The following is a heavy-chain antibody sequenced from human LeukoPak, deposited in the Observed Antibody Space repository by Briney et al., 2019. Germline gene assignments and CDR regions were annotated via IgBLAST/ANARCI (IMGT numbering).Heavy chain of an antibody. J-gene: IGHJ4*02. CDR2: ISGDAVNT. Sequence: PGGSLRLSCSASGFRFSSSAMNWVRLAPGKGLEWVSFISGDAVNTYYADSVKGRFTISRDNSKNTLFLQMHSLRVEDTALYYCAKTSGNNDWLIDFWGQGTLVTVSS. CDR1: GFRFSSSA. CDR3: AKTSGNNDWLIDF. D-gene: IGHD3-9*01. V-gene: IGHV3-23*01.